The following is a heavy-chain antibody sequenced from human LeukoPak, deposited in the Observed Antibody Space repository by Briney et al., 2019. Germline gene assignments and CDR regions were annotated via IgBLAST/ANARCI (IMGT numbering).Heavy chain of an antibody. CDR3: ARAGGYYGYFHY. J-gene: IGHJ4*02. D-gene: IGHD3-3*01. Sequence: PSETLSLTCTVSGGSISSGDYYWSWIRQPPGKGLEWIGYIYYSGSTYYNPSLKSRVTISVDTSKNQFSLKLSSVTAAYTSVYYCARAGGYYGYFHYWGQGTLGTVS. CDR1: GGSISSGDYY. CDR2: IYYSGST. V-gene: IGHV4-30-4*02.